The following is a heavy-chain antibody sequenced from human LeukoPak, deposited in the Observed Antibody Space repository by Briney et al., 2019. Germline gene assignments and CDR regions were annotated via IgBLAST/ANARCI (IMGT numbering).Heavy chain of an antibody. CDR3: ASGPGVGIDWNFDL. Sequence: GGSLRLSCAASGFTFSSYAMHWVRQAPGKGLEWVAVISYDGSNKYYADSVKGRFTISRDNSKNTLYLQMNSLRAEDTAVYYCASGPGVGIDWNFDLWGRGTLVTVSS. V-gene: IGHV3-30-3*01. CDR2: ISYDGSNK. CDR1: GFTFSSYA. J-gene: IGHJ2*01. D-gene: IGHD3-3*01.